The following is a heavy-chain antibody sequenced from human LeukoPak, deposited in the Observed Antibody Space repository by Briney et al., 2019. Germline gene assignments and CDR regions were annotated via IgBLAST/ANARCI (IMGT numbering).Heavy chain of an antibody. CDR3: ARDGDSYGTSSYYYMDV. J-gene: IGHJ6*03. CDR1: GFTFSSYA. Sequence: GGSLRLSCAASGFTFSSYAMHWVRQAPGKGLEWVAVISYDGSNKYYSDSVKGRFTISRDNSKNTLYLQMNSLRAEDTAVYYCARDGDSYGTSSYYYMDVWGKGTTVTVSS. D-gene: IGHD5-18*01. V-gene: IGHV3-30*04. CDR2: ISYDGSNK.